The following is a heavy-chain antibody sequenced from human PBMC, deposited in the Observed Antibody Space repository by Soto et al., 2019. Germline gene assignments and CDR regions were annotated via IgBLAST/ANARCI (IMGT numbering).Heavy chain of an antibody. J-gene: IGHJ3*02. D-gene: IGHD3-9*01. CDR3: ARDLHDWTSRLPHAFDI. CDR2: IWYGGSNK. V-gene: IGHV3-33*01. Sequence: QVQLVESGGGVVQPGRSLRLSCAASGFTFSSYGMHWVRQAPGKGLEWVAVIWYGGSNKYYADSVKGRFTISRDNSKNPLYLKMNSLRAEATAVYYCARDLHDWTSRLPHAFDIWGQGTMVTVSS. CDR1: GFTFSSYG.